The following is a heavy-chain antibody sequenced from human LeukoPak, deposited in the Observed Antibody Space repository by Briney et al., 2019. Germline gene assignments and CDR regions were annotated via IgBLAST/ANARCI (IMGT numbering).Heavy chain of an antibody. CDR2: IYYSGNT. D-gene: IGHD3/OR15-3a*01. CDR3: ARQTGSGLFILP. Sequence: SETLSLTCTVSGVSISSSNSYWGWIRQPPGKGLEWIGSIYYSGNTYYNASLKSQVSISVDTSKNQFSLKLTSVTAADTAVYYCARQTGSGLFILPGGQGTLVTVSS. V-gene: IGHV4-39*01. J-gene: IGHJ4*02. CDR1: GVSISSSNSY.